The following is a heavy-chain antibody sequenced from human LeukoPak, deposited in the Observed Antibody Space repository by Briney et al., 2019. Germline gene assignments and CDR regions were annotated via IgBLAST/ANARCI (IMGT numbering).Heavy chain of an antibody. D-gene: IGHD5-12*01. Sequence: SETLSLTCTVSGGSISSGDYYWSWIRQRPGKGLEGIGNIYYSGSTYYNPSLKSRVTISVDTSKNQFSLKLSSVTAADTAVYYCAREDAYSGYDSLGFDYWGQGTLVTVSS. V-gene: IGHV4-30-4*02. CDR3: AREDAYSGYDSLGFDY. CDR1: GGSISSGDYY. CDR2: IYYSGST. J-gene: IGHJ4*02.